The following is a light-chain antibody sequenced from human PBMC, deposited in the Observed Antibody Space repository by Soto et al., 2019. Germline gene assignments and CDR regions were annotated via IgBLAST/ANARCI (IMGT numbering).Light chain of an antibody. CDR2: GAS. V-gene: IGKV3-11*01. CDR3: QQRDSWPIT. J-gene: IGKJ5*01. CDR1: QSVDSY. Sequence: EIVLTQSPASLSLSPGERATLCCWASQSVDSYLVWYQQKPGQAPRLLIFGASNRATGIPARFSGSGSGTDFTLTINSLEPDDFAVYYCQQRDSWPITFGQGTRLEIK.